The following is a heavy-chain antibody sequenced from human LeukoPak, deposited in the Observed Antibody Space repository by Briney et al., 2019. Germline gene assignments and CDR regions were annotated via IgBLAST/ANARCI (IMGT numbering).Heavy chain of an antibody. D-gene: IGHD5-18*01. J-gene: IGHJ4*02. V-gene: IGHV3-23*01. Sequence: GGSLRLSCAASGFTFSSYAMSWVRQAPGKGLEWVSAISGSGGSTYCADSVKGRFTISRDNSKNTLYLQMNSLRAEDTAVYYCAKAFTDTAMDLTLFDYWGQGTLVTVSS. CDR1: GFTFSSYA. CDR2: ISGSGGST. CDR3: AKAFTDTAMDLTLFDY.